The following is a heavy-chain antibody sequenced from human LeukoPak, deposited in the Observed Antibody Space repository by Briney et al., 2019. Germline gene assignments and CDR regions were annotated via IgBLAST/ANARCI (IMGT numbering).Heavy chain of an antibody. J-gene: IGHJ4*02. D-gene: IGHD3-10*01. CDR1: GGTFSSYA. CDR2: IIPIFGTA. V-gene: IGHV1-69*06. CDR3: ARDRVTMVRGVNYYFDY. Sequence: SVKVSCKASGGTFSSYAISWVRQAPGQGLEWMGGIIPIFGTANYAQKFQGRVTITADKSTSTAYMELSSLRSDDTAVYYCARDRVTMVRGVNYYFDYWGQGTLVTVSS.